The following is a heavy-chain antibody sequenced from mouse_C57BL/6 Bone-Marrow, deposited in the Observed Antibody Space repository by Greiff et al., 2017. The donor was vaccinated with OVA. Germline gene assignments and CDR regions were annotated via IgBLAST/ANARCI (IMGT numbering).Heavy chain of an antibody. CDR1: GFTFSDYG. CDR3: ERTSRAWIAY. CDR2: ISSGSSTI. V-gene: IGHV5-17*01. Sequence: DVMLVESGGGLVKPGGSLKLSCAASGFTFSDYGMHWVRQAPEKGLEWVAYISSGSSTIYYADTVKGRFIISRDNTKNTLFLQMTSLRSEDTDMCYCERTSRAWIAYWGQGTLVTVSA. J-gene: IGHJ3*01.